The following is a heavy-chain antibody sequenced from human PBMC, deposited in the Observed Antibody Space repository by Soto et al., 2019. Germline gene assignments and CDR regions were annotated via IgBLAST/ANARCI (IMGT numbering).Heavy chain of an antibody. CDR2: IKQDGSEK. J-gene: IGHJ4*02. D-gene: IGHD3-9*01. CDR3: ARDRYYDILTGYCLPSYYFDY. Sequence: GGSLRLSCAASGFTFSSYWMSWVRQAPGKGLEWVANIKQDGSEKYYVDSVKGRFTISRDNAKNSLYLQMNSLRAEDTAVYYCARDRYYDILTGYCLPSYYFDYWGQGTLVTVSS. V-gene: IGHV3-7*05. CDR1: GFTFSSYW.